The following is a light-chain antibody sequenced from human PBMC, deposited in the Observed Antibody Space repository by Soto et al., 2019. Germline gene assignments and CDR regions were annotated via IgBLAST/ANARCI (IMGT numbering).Light chain of an antibody. J-gene: IGKJ1*01. CDR3: QQYNTWLWT. CDR1: QSINAH. Sequence: EVVMTQSPATLSVSPGERVTLSCRASQSINAHLAWYQQKPGQAPRLLIHGASTRATGIPARFSGSGFGTEFILTISSLQSEGFAVYYCQQYNTWLWTFGQGTKVEIQ. CDR2: GAS. V-gene: IGKV3-15*01.